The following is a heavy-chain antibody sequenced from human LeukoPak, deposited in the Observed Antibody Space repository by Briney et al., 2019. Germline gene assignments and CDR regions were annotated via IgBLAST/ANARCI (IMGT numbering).Heavy chain of an antibody. V-gene: IGHV1-8*01. CDR2: MNPNSGNT. J-gene: IGHJ5*02. CDR1: GYTFINYD. CDR3: ARGRSAALPRQNCFDP. D-gene: IGHD3-3*01. Sequence: GASVKVSCKASGYTFINYDINWVRQATGQGLEWMGWMNPNSGNTGYAQNFQGRVTMTRNTSVSTAYMELSSLTSEDTAVYYCARGRSAALPRQNCFDPWGQGTLVTVSS.